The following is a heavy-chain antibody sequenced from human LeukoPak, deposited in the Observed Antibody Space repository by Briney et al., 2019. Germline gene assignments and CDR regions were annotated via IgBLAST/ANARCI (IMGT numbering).Heavy chain of an antibody. J-gene: IGHJ4*02. V-gene: IGHV3-20*04. D-gene: IGHD3-9*01. CDR3: ARVLLRYLDWHPFDY. Sequence: GGSLRLSCAASGFTFSSYGMSWVRQAPGKGLEWVSGINWNGGSTGYADSVKGRFTISRDNAKNSLYLQMNSLRAEDTAVYYCARVLLRYLDWHPFDYWGQGTLVTVSS. CDR2: INWNGGST. CDR1: GFTFSSYG.